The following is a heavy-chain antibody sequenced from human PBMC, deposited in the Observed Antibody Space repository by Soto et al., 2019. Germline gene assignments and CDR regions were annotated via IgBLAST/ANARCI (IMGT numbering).Heavy chain of an antibody. CDR2: VSYDGSNK. V-gene: IGHV3-30*18. CDR3: AKDVTDIVLVPGENYYYYGMDV. CDR1: GFTFNNYG. Sequence: PGGSLRLSCAASGFTFNNYGMHWVRQAPGKGLEWVAVVSYDGSNKYYAASVKGRFTISRDNSKNTLYLQMNSLRAEDTAVYYCAKDVTDIVLVPGENYYYYGMDVWGQGTTVTVSS. D-gene: IGHD2-2*01. J-gene: IGHJ6*02.